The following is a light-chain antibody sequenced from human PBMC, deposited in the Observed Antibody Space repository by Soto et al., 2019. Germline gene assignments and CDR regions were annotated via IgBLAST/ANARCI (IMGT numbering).Light chain of an antibody. CDR3: QQDYNLPHT. V-gene: IGKV3D-7*01. Sequence: EVVMTQSPVTLSVSPWERVTLSCRASQSVSSSYLTWYQQKPGQAPRLLIYGASTRATGIPARFSGSGSGTDFTLTISSLQPEDFAVYYCQQDYNLPHTFGGGTKVDIK. CDR1: QSVSSSY. CDR2: GAS. J-gene: IGKJ4*01.